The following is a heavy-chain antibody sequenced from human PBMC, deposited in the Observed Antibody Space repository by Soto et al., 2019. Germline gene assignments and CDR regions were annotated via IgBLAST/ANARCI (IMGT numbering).Heavy chain of an antibody. CDR3: ARENNVLPGGYFDY. CDR1: GGSISSGGYS. V-gene: IGHV4-30-2*01. Sequence: QLQLQESGSGLVKPSQTLSLTCAVSGGSISSGGYSWSWIRQPPGKGLEWIGYIYHSGSTHYNPSLKSRVTLSVDRSKNQFSLKLSSVTAADTAVYYCARENNVLPGGYFDYWGQGTLVTVSS. CDR2: IYHSGST. D-gene: IGHD3-10*01. J-gene: IGHJ4*02.